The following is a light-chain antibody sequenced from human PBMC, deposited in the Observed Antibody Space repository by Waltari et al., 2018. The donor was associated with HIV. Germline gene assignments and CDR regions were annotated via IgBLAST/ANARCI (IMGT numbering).Light chain of an antibody. CDR2: ATS. Sequence: EIALAPSPGTLSLSPGDRATLSCRTSQSVDSSYIAWYQQKASQAPRLLIYATSTRATDIPDRFSGSGSGTDFTLTISRLEREDFAVYYCLQYGRSPPITFGQGTRLEIK. CDR3: LQYGRSPPIT. V-gene: IGKV3-20*01. CDR1: QSVDSSY. J-gene: IGKJ5*01.